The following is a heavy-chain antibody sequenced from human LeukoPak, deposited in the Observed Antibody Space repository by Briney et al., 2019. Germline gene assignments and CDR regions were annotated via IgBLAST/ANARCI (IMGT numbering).Heavy chain of an antibody. CDR2: ISSSSSYI. CDR1: GFTFSSYG. Sequence: GGSLRLSCAASGFTFSSYGMNWVRQAPGKGLEWVSSISSSSSYIYYADSVKGRFTISRDNAKNSLYLQMNSLRAEDTAVYYCAREGPYYDILTGYSFGAFDIWGQGTMVTVSS. V-gene: IGHV3-21*01. D-gene: IGHD3-9*01. J-gene: IGHJ3*02. CDR3: AREGPYYDILTGYSFGAFDI.